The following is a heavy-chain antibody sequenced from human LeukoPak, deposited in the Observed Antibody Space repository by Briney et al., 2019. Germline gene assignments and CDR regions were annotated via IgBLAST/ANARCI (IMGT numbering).Heavy chain of an antibody. CDR3: AREEYFQDSIGYSYYFHS. V-gene: IGHV4-4*07. D-gene: IGHD3-22*01. CDR1: GGSIGWDY. CDR2: IYKSGST. Sequence: PSETLSLTCTVSGGSIGWDYWSWIRQSAGKGLEWIGRIYKSGSTNYNPSFRSRVTMSVDTSKNQFSLNVTSVTAADTAVYYCAREEYFQDSIGYSYYFHSWGQGSLVTVSS. J-gene: IGHJ4*02.